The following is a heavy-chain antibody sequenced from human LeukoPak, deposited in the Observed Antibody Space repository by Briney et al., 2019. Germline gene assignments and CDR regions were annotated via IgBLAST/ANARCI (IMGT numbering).Heavy chain of an antibody. D-gene: IGHD6-13*01. CDR1: GFTFSSYA. Sequence: GGSLRLSCAASGFTFSSYAMSWVRQGLGKGLEWVSAISGGGGSTHYADSVKGRFTISRDNSKNTLFLQMNTLSAEDTAVYYCAKEDSSWYGAFDNWGQGTLVTVSS. V-gene: IGHV3-23*01. J-gene: IGHJ4*02. CDR3: AKEDSSWYGAFDN. CDR2: ISGGGGST.